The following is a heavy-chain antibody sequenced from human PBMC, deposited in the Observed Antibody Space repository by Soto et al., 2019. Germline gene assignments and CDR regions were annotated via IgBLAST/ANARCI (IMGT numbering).Heavy chain of an antibody. CDR1: GFTFSDYG. Sequence: EVQLLESVGGLIQPGGSMRLSCAGSGFTFSDYGMNWVRQAPGKGLEWVSGLTGGGSAYSAESVRGRFTISRDNSKSILYVQMNSLRVEDTAVYYCAKERTSSTYDGMDVWGQGTPVTVSS. CDR3: AKERTSSTYDGMDV. J-gene: IGHJ6*02. D-gene: IGHD6-6*01. CDR2: LTGGGSA. V-gene: IGHV3-23*01.